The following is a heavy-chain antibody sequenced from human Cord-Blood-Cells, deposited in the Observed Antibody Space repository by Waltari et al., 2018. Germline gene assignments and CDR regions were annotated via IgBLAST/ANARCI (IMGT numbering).Heavy chain of an antibody. J-gene: IGHJ3*02. CDR3: ARALYQQDAFDI. CDR1: GFTSSSYS. Sequence: EVQLVESGGGLVQPGGSLRLSCAASGFTSSSYSMNWVRQAPGKGLEWVSYISSSSSTVYYAESVKGRFTISRDNARNSLYLQMNSLRAEDTAVYYCARALYQQDAFDIWSQGTMVTVSS. D-gene: IGHD2-2*01. CDR2: ISSSSSTV. V-gene: IGHV3-48*01.